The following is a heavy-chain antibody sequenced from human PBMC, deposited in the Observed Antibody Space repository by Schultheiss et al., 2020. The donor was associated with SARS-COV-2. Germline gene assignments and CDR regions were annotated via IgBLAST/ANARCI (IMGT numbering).Heavy chain of an antibody. CDR1: GGSISTSSYY. V-gene: IGHV4-39*02. CDR3: ARDPNGYCSGDSCYYV. Sequence: SETLSLTCNVSGGSISTSSYYWGWIRQPPGKGLEWIGSINYSGTTYYNPSLKSRVTISVDTSKNQFSLKLSSVTAADTAVYYCARDPNGYCSGDSCYYVWGQGTLVTVAS. D-gene: IGHD2-15*01. CDR2: INYSGTT. J-gene: IGHJ4*02.